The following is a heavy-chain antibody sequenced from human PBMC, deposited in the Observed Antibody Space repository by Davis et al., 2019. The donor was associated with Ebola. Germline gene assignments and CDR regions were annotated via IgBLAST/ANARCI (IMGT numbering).Heavy chain of an antibody. D-gene: IGHD5-12*01. V-gene: IGHV4-59*01. CDR3: ARLGYSGYDSFDY. Sequence: MPSETLSLTCAVYGGSFSGYYWSWIRQPPGKGLEWIGYIYYSGSTNYNPSLKSRVTISVDTSKNQFSLKLSSVTAADTAVYYCARLGYSGYDSFDYWGQGTLVTVSS. CDR2: IYYSGST. CDR1: GGSFSGYY. J-gene: IGHJ4*02.